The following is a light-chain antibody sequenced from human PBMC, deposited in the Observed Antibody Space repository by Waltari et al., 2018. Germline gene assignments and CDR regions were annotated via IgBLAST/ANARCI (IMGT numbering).Light chain of an antibody. Sequence: IQLTQSPSSLPASVGDRVTITCRASQAISNRLAWYQPKPGKAPRLLFYDVLTLQGGVQPKCGGSGSGTDFTLTISSLQPEDFATYYCQHITLFGPGTKVDI. J-gene: IGKJ3*01. CDR2: DVL. CDR3: QHITL. CDR1: QAISNR. V-gene: IGKV1-9*01.